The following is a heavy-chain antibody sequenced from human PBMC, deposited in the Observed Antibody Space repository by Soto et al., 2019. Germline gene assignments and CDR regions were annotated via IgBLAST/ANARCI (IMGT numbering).Heavy chain of an antibody. CDR3: AKRDYYDSSGYYYGPAASRLFDY. J-gene: IGHJ4*02. CDR1: GFTFSSYG. Sequence: QVQLVESGGGVVQPGRSLRLSCAASGFTFSSYGMHWVRQAPGKGLEWVAVISYDGSNKYYADSVKGRFTISRDNSKNTLYLQMNSLRAEDTAVYYCAKRDYYDSSGYYYGPAASRLFDYWGQGTLVTVSS. CDR2: ISYDGSNK. D-gene: IGHD3-22*01. V-gene: IGHV3-30*18.